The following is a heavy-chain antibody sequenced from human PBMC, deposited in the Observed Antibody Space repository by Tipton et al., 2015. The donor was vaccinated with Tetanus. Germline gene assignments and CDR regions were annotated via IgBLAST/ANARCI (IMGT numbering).Heavy chain of an antibody. V-gene: IGHV3-23*01. CDR3: AKEALGVLNL. D-gene: IGHD1-14*01. Sequence: ALRLSCAASGFTFKSYTMNWVRQAPGNGLEWVAAISGSRLTPYYADSVKGRFTISRDNSKNTLSLQLNSLRADGTAIYYCAKEALGVLNLWGKGTTVIVSS. J-gene: IGHJ6*04. CDR2: ISGSRLTP. CDR1: GFTFKSYT.